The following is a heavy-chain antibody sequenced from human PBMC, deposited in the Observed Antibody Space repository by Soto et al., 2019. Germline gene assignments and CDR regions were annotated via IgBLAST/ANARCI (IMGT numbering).Heavy chain of an antibody. D-gene: IGHD3-9*01. CDR1: GGTFSSYA. J-gene: IGHJ5*02. CDR3: ARREVLGDNDILTGRWFDP. CDR2: IIPIFGTA. V-gene: IGHV1-69*13. Sequence: SVKVSCKASGGTFSSYAISWVRQAPGQGLEWMGGIIPIFGTANYAQKFQGRVTITADESTSTAYMELSSLRSEDTAVYYCARREVLGDNDILTGRWFDPRGQGPLVTVSS.